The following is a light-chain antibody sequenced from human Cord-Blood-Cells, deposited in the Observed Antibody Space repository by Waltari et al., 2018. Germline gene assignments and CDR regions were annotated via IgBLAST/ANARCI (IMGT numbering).Light chain of an antibody. J-gene: IGLJ2*01. CDR2: GKN. Sequence: SSELTQDPAVSVALGQTVRITCQGDSLRSYYASWYQQKPGQAPVLVIYGKNNRPSGGPGRFAGASSGNTASLTITVAQAEDEADYYCNSRDSSGNHLVFGGGTKLTVL. V-gene: IGLV3-19*01. CDR3: NSRDSSGNHLV. CDR1: SLRSYY.